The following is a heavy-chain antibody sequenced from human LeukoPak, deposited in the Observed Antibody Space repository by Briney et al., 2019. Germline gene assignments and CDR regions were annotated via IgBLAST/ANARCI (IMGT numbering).Heavy chain of an antibody. V-gene: IGHV2-70*04. CDR2: IDWDDEK. Sequence: KESGPALVKPIQPLTLTCTFSGFSLSTSGMRVSWIRQPPGKALEWLARIDWDDEKFYSTSLKTRLTISKDTSKNQVVLTMTNMDPVDTATYYCARKSSGYYFDYWGQGTLVTVSS. J-gene: IGHJ4*02. CDR1: GFSLSTSGMR. D-gene: IGHD3-22*01. CDR3: ARKSSGYYFDY.